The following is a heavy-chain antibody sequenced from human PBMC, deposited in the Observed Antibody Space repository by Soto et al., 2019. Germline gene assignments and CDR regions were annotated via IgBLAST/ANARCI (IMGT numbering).Heavy chain of an antibody. CDR2: IWYDGSNK. CDR3: AREGGEYSGHYVSLHYFDY. CDR1: GFTFSSYG. V-gene: IGHV3-33*01. J-gene: IGHJ4*02. D-gene: IGHD5-12*01. Sequence: GGSLRLSCAASGFTFSSYGMHWVRQAPGKGLEWVAVIWYDGSNKYYADSVKGRFTISRDNSKNTLYLQMNSLRAEDTAVYYCAREGGEYSGHYVSLHYFDYWGQGTLVTVSS.